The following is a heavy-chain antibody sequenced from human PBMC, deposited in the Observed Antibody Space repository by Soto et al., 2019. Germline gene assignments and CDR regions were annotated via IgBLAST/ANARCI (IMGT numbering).Heavy chain of an antibody. CDR2: ISAYNRNT. J-gene: IGHJ4*02. CDR1: GYTFTNYG. V-gene: IGHV1-18*01. CDR3: ARDKGSSGPYYFDY. Sequence: ASVKVSCKASGYTFTNYGVSWVRQAPGQGLEWMGWISAYNRNTNYAQKLQGRVTMTTDTSTSTAYMELRSLRSDDTATYYCARDKGSSGPYYFDYWGQGTLVTVSS. D-gene: IGHD3-22*01.